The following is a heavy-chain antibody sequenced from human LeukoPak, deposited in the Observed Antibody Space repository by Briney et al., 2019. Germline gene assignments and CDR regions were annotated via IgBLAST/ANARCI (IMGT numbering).Heavy chain of an antibody. CDR1: GGSISSYY. V-gene: IGHV4-59*01. CDR3: ARGGYMDYFDY. Sequence: SETLSLTCTVSGGSISSYYWSWIRQPPGKGLEWIGYIYYSGSTNYNPSLKSRVTISVDTSKNQFSLKPSSVTAADTAVYYCARGGYMDYFDYWGQGTLVTVSS. D-gene: IGHD5-24*01. J-gene: IGHJ4*02. CDR2: IYYSGST.